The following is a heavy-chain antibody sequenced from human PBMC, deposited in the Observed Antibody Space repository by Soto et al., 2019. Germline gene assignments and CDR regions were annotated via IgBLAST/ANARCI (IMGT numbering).Heavy chain of an antibody. CDR2: ISPDGNNA. CDR3: VSGPSHGAFDI. J-gene: IGHJ3*02. Sequence: QVQLVESGGDVVQPGRSLRLSCAASGSTFSSYNIHWVRQAPGKGLEWVAHISPDGNNAYYADSVKGRFTISRDNARNTVHVQVNNQRPEDTGVYHRVSGPSHGAFDIWGQETLVTDSS. CDR1: GSTFSSYN. V-gene: IGHV3-30-3*01.